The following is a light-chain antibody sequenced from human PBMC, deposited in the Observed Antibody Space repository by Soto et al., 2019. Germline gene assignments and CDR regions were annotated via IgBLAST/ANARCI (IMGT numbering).Light chain of an antibody. CDR3: QQRSKWPPLT. CDR2: DAS. V-gene: IGKV3-11*01. J-gene: IGKJ4*01. CDR1: QSVSSY. Sequence: EIVLTQSPATLSLSPGERATLSCRASQSVSSYLAWYQQKPGQAPRLLIYDASNRATGIPARFSGSGSGTDFTLPISSLEPEDVAVYYCQQRSKWPPLTFGGGTKVEIK.